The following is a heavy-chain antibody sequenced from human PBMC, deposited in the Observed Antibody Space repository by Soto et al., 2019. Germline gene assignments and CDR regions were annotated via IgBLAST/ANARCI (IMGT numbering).Heavy chain of an antibody. CDR3: ATEGKDDSVKGGFDN. Sequence: QVQLVESGGGVVQPGRYLRLSCAASGFRFSSYGMNWVRQSPGKGLEWVAVIWYDGSNKFYGNSVKGRFTISRDNSRNTLYLQMNSLRDEDTAVYYCATEGKDDSVKGGFDNWGQGTLVTVSS. CDR1: GFRFSSYG. J-gene: IGHJ4*02. CDR2: IWYDGSNK. D-gene: IGHD3-22*01. V-gene: IGHV3-33*01.